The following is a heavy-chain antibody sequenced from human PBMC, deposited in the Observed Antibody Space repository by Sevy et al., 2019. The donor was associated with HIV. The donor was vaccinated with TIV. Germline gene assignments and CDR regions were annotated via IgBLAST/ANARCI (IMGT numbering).Heavy chain of an antibody. CDR1: GFTFSSYW. J-gene: IGHJ4*02. V-gene: IGHV3-74*01. CDR3: TRVPGDGYNSPSFDY. Sequence: GGSLRLSCAASGFTFSSYWMHWVRQAPGKGLVWVALIKNDGSSTRYADFVKGRFTISRDNAKNTLYLQMNSLRAGDMGAYYCTRVPGDGYNSPSFDYWGRGTLVTVSS. CDR2: IKNDGSST. D-gene: IGHD5-12*01.